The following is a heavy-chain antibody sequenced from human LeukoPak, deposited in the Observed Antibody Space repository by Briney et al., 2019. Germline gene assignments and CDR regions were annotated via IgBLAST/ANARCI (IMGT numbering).Heavy chain of an antibody. D-gene: IGHD6-13*01. CDR3: ATPQQPRTLYYFDY. V-gene: IGHV3-23*01. Sequence: GGSLRLSCAASGFTFSSYAMSWVRQAPGKGLEWVSAISGSGGSTYYADSVKGRFTISRDNSKNTLYLQMNSLRAEGTAVYYCATPQQPRTLYYFDYWGQGTLVTVSS. CDR2: ISGSGGST. J-gene: IGHJ4*02. CDR1: GFTFSSYA.